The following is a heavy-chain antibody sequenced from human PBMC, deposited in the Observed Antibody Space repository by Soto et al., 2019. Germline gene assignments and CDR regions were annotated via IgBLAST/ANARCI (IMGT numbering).Heavy chain of an antibody. D-gene: IGHD3-22*01. CDR3: ARDPIFYYASSGYGGSYFDY. J-gene: IGHJ4*02. CDR1: GASVTSDDYY. V-gene: IGHV4-30-4*01. CDR2: IYHSGST. Sequence: PSETLSLTXAVSGASVTSDDYYWSWIRQPPGKGLEWIGYIYHSGSTYYNPSLKSRVSISIDTSQNQFSLKLTSLTAADTAVYYCARDPIFYYASSGYGGSYFDYWGQGSRVTVS.